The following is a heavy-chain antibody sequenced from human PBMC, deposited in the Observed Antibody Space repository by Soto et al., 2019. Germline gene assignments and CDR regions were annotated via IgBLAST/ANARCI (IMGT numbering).Heavy chain of an antibody. D-gene: IGHD2-2*01. CDR3: ASKFTRMNCSSTSCYSVEFDY. CDR2: IYYSGST. CDR1: GGSISSGDYY. J-gene: IGHJ4*02. V-gene: IGHV4-30-4*01. Sequence: KSSETLSLTCTVSGGSISSGDYYWSWIRQPPGKGLEWIGYIYYSGSTYYNPSLKSRVTISVDTSKNQFSLKLSSVTAADTAVYYCASKFTRMNCSSTSCYSVEFDYWGQGTLVTVSS.